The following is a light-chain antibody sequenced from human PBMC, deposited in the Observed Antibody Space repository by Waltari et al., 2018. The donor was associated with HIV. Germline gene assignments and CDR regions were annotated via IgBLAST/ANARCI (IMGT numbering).Light chain of an antibody. CDR3: QSTDNSGTYVV. V-gene: IGLV3-25*03. Sequence: YELTQPPSVSVPPGQTARIICSGDALPKQFVYWYQQKPGPAPIMVIYKDEERPSGIPERFSGSSSGTTATLTISGVQAEDEADYHCQSTDNSGTYVVFGGGTKLTVV. J-gene: IGLJ3*02. CDR2: KDE. CDR1: ALPKQF.